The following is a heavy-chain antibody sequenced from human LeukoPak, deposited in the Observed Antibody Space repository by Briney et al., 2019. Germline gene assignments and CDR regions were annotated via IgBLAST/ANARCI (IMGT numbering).Heavy chain of an antibody. CDR2: IYYSGGT. Sequence: SETLSLTCTVSGGSVSSGSYYWSWIRQPPGKTLEWIGHIYYSGGTNYNPSLKSRVTISVDPSRDQFSLKLTSVTAADTAVYYCARGIFYYYGSSGYYHFDYWGQGTLVTVSS. V-gene: IGHV4-61*01. CDR3: ARGIFYYYGSSGYYHFDY. CDR1: GGSVSSGSYY. J-gene: IGHJ4*02. D-gene: IGHD3-22*01.